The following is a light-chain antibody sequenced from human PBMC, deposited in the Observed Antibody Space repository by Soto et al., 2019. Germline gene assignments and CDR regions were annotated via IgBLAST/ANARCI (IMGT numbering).Light chain of an antibody. CDR3: QYYADSPRLT. CDR1: QTLSSSH. CDR2: AVS. Sequence: EFVLTQSPDTLSLSPGERATLSCRASQTLSSSHLAWYQQKPGQTPRLLIYAVSSRATGIPDRFSGSGSGTDFTLTISRLEPEDFAVYYCQYYADSPRLTFGQGTRRESK. J-gene: IGKJ5*01. V-gene: IGKV3-20*01.